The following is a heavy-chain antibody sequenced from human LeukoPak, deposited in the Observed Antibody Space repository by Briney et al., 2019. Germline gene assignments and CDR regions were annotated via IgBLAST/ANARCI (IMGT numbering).Heavy chain of an antibody. CDR2: ISTRDNPS. CDR3: TRDHHRRLYDSQARDTFDI. V-gene: IGHV3-48*01. CDR1: GFTFNFYA. J-gene: IGHJ3*02. Sequence: GGSLRLSCAASGFTFNFYAMNWVRQAPGKGLEWVSHISTRDNPSYTDSAKGRFTISRDNAKNSLYLQMNSLRAEDTAVYYCTRDHHRRLYDSQARDTFDIWGQGTMVTVSS. D-gene: IGHD3-22*01.